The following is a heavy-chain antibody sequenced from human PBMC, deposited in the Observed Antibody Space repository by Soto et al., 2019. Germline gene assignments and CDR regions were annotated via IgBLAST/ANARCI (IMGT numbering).Heavy chain of an antibody. J-gene: IGHJ6*02. CDR1: GYSFTSYW. Sequence: GESLKISCKGSGYSFTSYWIGWVRQMPGKGLEWMGIIYPGDSVTRYSPSFQGQVTISADKSISTAYLQWRSPKASDNAKYYCARPGIAAAGKTTKQNYCYGMDVWGQGTTVTVSS. V-gene: IGHV5-51*01. D-gene: IGHD6-13*01. CDR2: IYPGDSVT. CDR3: ARPGIAAAGKTTKQNYCYGMDV.